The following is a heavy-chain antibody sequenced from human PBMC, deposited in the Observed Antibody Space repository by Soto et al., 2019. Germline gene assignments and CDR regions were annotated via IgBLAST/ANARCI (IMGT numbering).Heavy chain of an antibody. V-gene: IGHV4-39*01. CDR3: ARRLDPTYYYYGMDV. Sequence: SETLSLTCTVSGGSISSSSYYWGWIRQPPGKGLEWIGSIYYSGSTYYNPSLKSRVTISVDTSKNQFSLKLSSVTAADTAVYYCARRLDPTYYYYGMDVWGQGTTVTVSS. J-gene: IGHJ6*02. CDR2: IYYSGST. D-gene: IGHD6-19*01. CDR1: GGSISSSSYY.